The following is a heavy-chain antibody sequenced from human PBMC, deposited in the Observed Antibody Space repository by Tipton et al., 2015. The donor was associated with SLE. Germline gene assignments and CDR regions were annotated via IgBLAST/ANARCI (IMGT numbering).Heavy chain of an antibody. CDR1: GYTFTSYY. CDR2: INPSAGST. CDR3: ARDGSSSSYFDC. D-gene: IGHD6-13*01. J-gene: IGHJ4*02. V-gene: IGHV1-46*01. Sequence: QSGPEVKKPGASVKVSCKASGYTFTSYYMHWVRQAPGQGLEWMGVINPSAGSTSYAQKFQGRVIMTRDTSTRTAYMELSSLRSEDTAVYYCARDGSSSSYFDCWGQGTLVTVSS.